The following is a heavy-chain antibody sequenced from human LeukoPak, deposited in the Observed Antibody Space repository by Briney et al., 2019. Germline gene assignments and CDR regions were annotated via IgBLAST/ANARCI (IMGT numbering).Heavy chain of an antibody. Sequence: GGSLRLSCAASGFTFSSYAMSWVRQAPGKGLEWVSAISGSGDSTYYGDSVKGRFTISRDNSKNTLYLQMNSLRAEDTAVYYCAREGSYYYGMDVWGQGTTVTVSS. V-gene: IGHV3-23*01. CDR1: GFTFSSYA. CDR2: ISGSGDST. J-gene: IGHJ6*02. CDR3: AREGSYYYGMDV.